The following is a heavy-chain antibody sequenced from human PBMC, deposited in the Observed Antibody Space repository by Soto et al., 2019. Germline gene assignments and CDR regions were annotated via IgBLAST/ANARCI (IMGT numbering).Heavy chain of an antibody. J-gene: IGHJ3*01. CDR2: TYYRSKWFH. CDR3: ARGNALDV. CDR1: GDSVSSDITS. V-gene: IGHV6-1*01. D-gene: IGHD3-10*01. Sequence: QGQLQQSGPGLVKPWQSLSLTCAISGDSVSSDITSWDWIRQSPSRGLEWLGRTYYRSKWFHDYAASVKSRITINPDTSKNQFSLELNSMTPEDTAVYYCARGNALDVWGQGTVVTVSS.